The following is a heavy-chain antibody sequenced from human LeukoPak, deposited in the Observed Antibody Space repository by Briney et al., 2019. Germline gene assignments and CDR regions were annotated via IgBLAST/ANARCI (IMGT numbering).Heavy chain of an antibody. CDR1: GFSFSSYG. CDR3: VGTVTGGRRFDL. Sequence: GGSLRLSCAPSGFSFSSYGMHWVRQALGKGREWGAVISYDGSNKYYADPVKGRFTISRDNSKNTLYVQMSNVRAEDTAVYCCVGTVTGGRRFDLWGRGTLVTVSS. J-gene: IGHJ2*01. V-gene: IGHV3-30*03. D-gene: IGHD6-19*01. CDR2: ISYDGSNK.